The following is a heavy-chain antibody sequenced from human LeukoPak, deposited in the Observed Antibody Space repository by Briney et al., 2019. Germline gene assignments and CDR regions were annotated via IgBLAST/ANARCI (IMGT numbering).Heavy chain of an antibody. V-gene: IGHV3-7*01. CDR1: GFTFNSYW. CDR2: IRQDGSDK. CDR3: ASSLKPTYYYDSSGYYDDY. Sequence: GGSLRLSCAASGFTFNSYWMSWVRQAPEKGPEWLANIRQDGSDKQYVDSVKGRFTISRDNAKNSLYLQMNSLSAEDTAVYYCASSLKPTYYYDSSGYYDDYWGQGTLVTVSS. D-gene: IGHD3-22*01. J-gene: IGHJ4*02.